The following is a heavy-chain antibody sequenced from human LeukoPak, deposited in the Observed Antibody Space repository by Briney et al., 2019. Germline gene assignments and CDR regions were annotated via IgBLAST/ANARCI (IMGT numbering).Heavy chain of an antibody. CDR2: IYHSGST. J-gene: IGHJ4*02. D-gene: IGHD3-16*01. V-gene: IGHV4-38-2*02. Sequence: PSETLSLTCTVSGYSISSGYYWGWIRQPPGKGLAWIGSIYHSGSTYYNPSLKSRVTISVDTSKNQFSLKLSSVTAADTAVYYCARDSRPNRGEFDYWGQGTLVTVSS. CDR3: ARDSRPNRGEFDY. CDR1: GYSISSGYY.